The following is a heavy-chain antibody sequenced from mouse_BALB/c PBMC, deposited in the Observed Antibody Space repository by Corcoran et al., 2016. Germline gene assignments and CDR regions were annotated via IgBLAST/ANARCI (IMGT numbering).Heavy chain of an antibody. CDR1: GYSFTGYY. CDR2: ISCYNGAT. J-gene: IGHJ2*01. V-gene: IGHV1S34*01. Sequence: LVKTGASVKISCKASGYSFTGYYMHWVKQSHGKSLEWIGYISCYNGATSYNQKFKGKATFTVDTSSTTAYMQFNSLTSEDSAVYYCARRDYDLPYFDYWGQGTTLTVSS. D-gene: IGHD2-4*01. CDR3: ARRDYDLPYFDY.